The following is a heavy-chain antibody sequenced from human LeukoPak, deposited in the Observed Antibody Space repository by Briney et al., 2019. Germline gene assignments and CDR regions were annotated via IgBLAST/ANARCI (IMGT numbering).Heavy chain of an antibody. CDR2: ISSSGSTI. J-gene: IGHJ2*01. CDR3: AKNWGSFSWYFDL. D-gene: IGHD7-27*01. V-gene: IGHV3-48*04. Sequence: GGSLRLSCAASGFTFSTYGMSWVRQAPGKGLEWVSYISSSGSTIYYADSVKGRFTISRDNAKNSLYLQMNSLRAEDTGLYRCAKNWGSFSWYFDLWGRGTLVTVSS. CDR1: GFTFSTYG.